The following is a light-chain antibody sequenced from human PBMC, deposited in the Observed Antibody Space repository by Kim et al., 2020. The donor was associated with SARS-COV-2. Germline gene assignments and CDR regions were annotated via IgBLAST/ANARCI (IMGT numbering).Light chain of an antibody. J-gene: IGKJ4*01. CDR3: HQYDNWPLT. Sequence: ETVMTQSPDTLSVIPGERVTLSCRASQSIGSNLAWYQQKPGQAPMLLVYGASTRATGIPGKFSGSGSGTEFTLIINSLQSADFAIYYCHQYDNWPLTFGGGTKVDIK. CDR2: GAS. CDR1: QSIGSN. V-gene: IGKV3-15*01.